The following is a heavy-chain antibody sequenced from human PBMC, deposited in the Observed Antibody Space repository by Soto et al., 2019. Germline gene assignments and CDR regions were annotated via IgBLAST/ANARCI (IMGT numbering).Heavy chain of an antibody. CDR1: GYTFTSYG. D-gene: IGHD3-9*01. CDR3: AREYDLTGYSSLGY. CDR2: ISAYNGNT. J-gene: IGHJ4*02. V-gene: IGHV1-18*01. Sequence: QVQLVQSGAEVKKPGASVKVSCKASGYTFTSYGIIWVRQAPGQGLEWMGWISAYNGNTNYAQKLQGRVNMTTDTSTSTAYMELRSLRSYDTAVYYCAREYDLTGYSSLGYWGQGTLVTVSS.